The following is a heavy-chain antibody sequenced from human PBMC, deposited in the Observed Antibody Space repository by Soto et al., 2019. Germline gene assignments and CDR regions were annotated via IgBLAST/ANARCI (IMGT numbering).Heavy chain of an antibody. CDR2: ISSNGGST. V-gene: IGHV3-64D*08. CDR1: GFTFSSYA. D-gene: IGHD3-9*01. Sequence: GGSLRLSCSASGFTFSSYAMHWVRQAPGKGLEYVSAISSNGGSTYYADSVKGRFTISRDNSKNTLYLQMSSLRAEDTAVYYCVKDGGILTGYYDYWGQGTLVTVSS. J-gene: IGHJ4*02. CDR3: VKDGGILTGYYDY.